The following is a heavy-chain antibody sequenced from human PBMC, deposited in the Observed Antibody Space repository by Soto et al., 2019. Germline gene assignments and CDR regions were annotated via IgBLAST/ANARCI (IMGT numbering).Heavy chain of an antibody. J-gene: IGHJ6*02. CDR3: ARDRETVTFQYYYYGMDV. V-gene: IGHV4-31*03. Sequence: QVQLQESGPGLVKPSQTLSLTCTVSGGSISSGGYYWSWLRQHPGKGLEWIGYIYYSGSTYYNPSLKSRVTISVDTSKNQFSLKLSSVTAADTAVYYCARDRETVTFQYYYYGMDVWGQGTTVTVSS. D-gene: IGHD4-17*01. CDR2: IYYSGST. CDR1: GGSISSGGYY.